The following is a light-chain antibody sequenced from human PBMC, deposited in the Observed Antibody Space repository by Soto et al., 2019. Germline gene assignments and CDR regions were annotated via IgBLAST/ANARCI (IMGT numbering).Light chain of an antibody. V-gene: IGLV2-14*03. CDR2: DVS. CDR1: SSDVGGYNY. Sequence: QSALTQPASVSGSPGQSITISCTGTSSDVGGYNYVSWYQQHPGKAPKVMISDVSDRPSGVSNRFSGSKSGNTASLTISGLQAEDEADYYCSSYTSSSLFVFGTWTKLTVL. J-gene: IGLJ1*01. CDR3: SSYTSSSLFV.